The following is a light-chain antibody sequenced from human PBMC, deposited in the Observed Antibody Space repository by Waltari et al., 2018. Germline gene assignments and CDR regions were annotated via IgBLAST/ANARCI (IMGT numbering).Light chain of an antibody. CDR1: SLRTYY. Sequence: SSELTQDPAVSVALGQTVRITCQGDSLRTYYVSWFHQRPGEAPALVIYGKNNRPSGSPDRFSASSSGSTASLTIIGAQAEDEADYYCHSRDSSGDVLIGGGTKLTV. CDR3: HSRDSSGDVL. J-gene: IGLJ2*01. CDR2: GKN. V-gene: IGLV3-19*01.